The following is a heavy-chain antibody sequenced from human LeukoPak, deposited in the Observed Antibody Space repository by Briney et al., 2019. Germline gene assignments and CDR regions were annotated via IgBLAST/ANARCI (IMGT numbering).Heavy chain of an antibody. CDR1: GFTFSSY. CDR3: ARGMIVVATIHWFDP. D-gene: IGHD5-12*01. V-gene: IGHV4-38-2*01. Sequence: PGGSLRLSCAASGFTFSSYWGWIRQPPGKGLEWIGSIYHSGSTYYNPSLKSRVTISMDTSKNQFSLKLSSVTAADTAVYYCARGMIVVATIHWFDPWGQGTLVTVSS. CDR2: IYHSGST. J-gene: IGHJ5*02.